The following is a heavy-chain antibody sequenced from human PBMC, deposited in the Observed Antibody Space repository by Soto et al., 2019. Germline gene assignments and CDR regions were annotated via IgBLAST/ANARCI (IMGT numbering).Heavy chain of an antibody. CDR2: INHSGST. CDR1: GGSFSGYY. V-gene: IGHV4-34*01. Sequence: SETLSLTCAVYGGSFSGYYWSWIRQPPGKGLEWIGEINHSGSTNYNPSLKSRVTISVDTSKNQFSLKLSSVTAADTAVYYCARAAMVRGVLRYFDLWGRGTLVTVSS. D-gene: IGHD3-10*01. CDR3: ARAAMVRGVLRYFDL. J-gene: IGHJ2*01.